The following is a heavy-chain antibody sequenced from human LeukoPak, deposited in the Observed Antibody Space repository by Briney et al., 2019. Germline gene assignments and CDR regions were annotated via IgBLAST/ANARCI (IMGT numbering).Heavy chain of an antibody. CDR3: VRGNYFDY. CDR2: INNYGGIT. J-gene: IGHJ4*02. V-gene: IGHV3-74*01. CDR1: GFTFSNYW. Sequence: GGSLRLSCAASGFTFSNYWRHWVRQTPGKGLVWVSHINNYGGITNYAHSVKGRTTISSDNAKNTLYLQMNSLRAEDTGVYNCVRGNYFDYWGQGTLVTVSS.